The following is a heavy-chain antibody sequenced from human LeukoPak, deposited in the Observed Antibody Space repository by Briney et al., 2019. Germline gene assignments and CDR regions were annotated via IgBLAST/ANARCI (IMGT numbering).Heavy chain of an antibody. CDR1: GGTFSSYT. J-gene: IGHJ4*02. CDR3: ARDLKAVAGTVRY. D-gene: IGHD6-19*01. CDR2: IIPIFGTP. Sequence: ASVKVSCKASGGTFSSYTISWVRQAPGQGLEWMGRIIPIFGTPNYAQKLQGRATMTTDTSTSTAYMELRSLRSDDTAVYYCARDLKAVAGTVRYWGQGTLVTVSS. V-gene: IGHV1-69*08.